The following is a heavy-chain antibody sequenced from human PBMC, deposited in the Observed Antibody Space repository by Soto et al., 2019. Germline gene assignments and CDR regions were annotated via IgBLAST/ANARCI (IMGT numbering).Heavy chain of an antibody. CDR3: AKETRSQAVTATRVNGMDV. Sequence: QVQLVESGGGVVQPGRSLRLSCAPSGFSFSDFGMHWVRQAPGKGLEWVAAISHDGSNQYYGASVKGRFSISRDHSNNRLYMQMNNLKVEDSAIYYCAKETRSQAVTATRVNGMDVWGQGTTVTVSS. CDR1: GFSFSDFG. D-gene: IGHD2-21*02. CDR2: ISHDGSNQ. J-gene: IGHJ6*02. V-gene: IGHV3-30*18.